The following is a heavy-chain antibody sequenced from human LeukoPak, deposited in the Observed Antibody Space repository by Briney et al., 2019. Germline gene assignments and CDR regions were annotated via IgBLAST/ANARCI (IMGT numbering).Heavy chain of an antibody. Sequence: SVKVSCKASGGTFSSYIISWVRQAPGQGLEWMGRIIPILGIANYAQKFQGRVTITAYKSTSTAYMELSSLRSEDTAVYYCARAGWELRNYYYYMDVWGKGTTVNLSS. J-gene: IGHJ6*03. CDR2: IIPILGIA. V-gene: IGHV1-69*02. D-gene: IGHD1-26*01. CDR1: GGTFSSYI. CDR3: ARAGWELRNYYYYMDV.